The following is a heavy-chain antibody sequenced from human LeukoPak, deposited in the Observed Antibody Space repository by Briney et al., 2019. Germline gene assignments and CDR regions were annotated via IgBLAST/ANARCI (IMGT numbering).Heavy chain of an antibody. J-gene: IGHJ4*02. V-gene: IGHV2-70*11. Sequence: RESGPALVKPTQTLTLTCTFSGSSLSTSGMCVSWIRQPPGKALEWLARIDWDDDKYYRTSLKTRLTISKDTSKNQAVLTTTNMDPVDTATYYCARIGAAGGTWDSWGQGTLVTVSS. CDR2: IDWDDDK. CDR1: GSSLSTSGMC. D-gene: IGHD6-13*01. CDR3: ARIGAAGGTWDS.